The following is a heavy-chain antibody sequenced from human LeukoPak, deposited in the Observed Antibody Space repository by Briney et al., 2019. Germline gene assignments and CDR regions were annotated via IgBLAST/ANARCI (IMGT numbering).Heavy chain of an antibody. J-gene: IGHJ5*02. V-gene: IGHV5-51*01. CDR3: ARGEVLRLLENWFDP. CDR1: GYGFTSYW. CDR2: IYPGDSDT. Sequence: GESLKISRKGSGYGFTSYWIGWVRQMPGKGLEWMGIIYPGDSDTRYSPSFQGQVTISADKSISTAYLQWSSLKASDTAMYYCARGEVLRLLENWFDPWGQGTLVTVSS. D-gene: IGHD3-3*01.